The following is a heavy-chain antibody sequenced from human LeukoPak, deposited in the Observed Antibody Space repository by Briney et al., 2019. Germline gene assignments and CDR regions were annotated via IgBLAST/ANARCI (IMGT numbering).Heavy chain of an antibody. CDR2: ISDSGGST. Sequence: GGSLRRSCAVSGITLSNYGMSWVRQAPGKGLEWVAGISDSGGSTNYADSVKGRFTISRDNPKNTLYLQMNSLRAEDTAVYFCAKRGVVIRVILVGFHKEAYYFDSWGQGALVTVSS. CDR1: GITLSNYG. D-gene: IGHD3-22*01. J-gene: IGHJ4*02. CDR3: AKRGVVIRVILVGFHKEAYYFDS. V-gene: IGHV3-23*01.